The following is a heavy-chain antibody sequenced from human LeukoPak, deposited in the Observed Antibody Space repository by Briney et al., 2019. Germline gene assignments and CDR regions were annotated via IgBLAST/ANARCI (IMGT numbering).Heavy chain of an antibody. CDR2: ISGSGGST. Sequence: GGSLRLSCAASGFTFSSYAMSWVRQAPGKGLEWVSAISGSGGSTYYADSVKGRFTISRDNSKNTLYLQMNSLRAEDTAVYYCAKVSLDFYSSSWYLRGLPYFDYWGQGTLVTVSS. CDR3: AKVSLDFYSSSWYLRGLPYFDY. J-gene: IGHJ4*02. V-gene: IGHV3-23*01. D-gene: IGHD6-13*01. CDR1: GFTFSSYA.